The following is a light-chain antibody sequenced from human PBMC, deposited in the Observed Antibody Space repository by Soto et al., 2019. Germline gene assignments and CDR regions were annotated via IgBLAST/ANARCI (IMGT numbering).Light chain of an antibody. Sequence: NFMLTQPHSVSGSPGKTVTISCTGSSGSIASNYVQWYQQRPGSAPTTVIYEDKQRPSGVPDRFSGSIDSSSNSASLTISGLKTEDEADYYCQSYDRSSVVFGGGTKLTVL. CDR3: QSYDRSSVV. J-gene: IGLJ2*01. CDR1: SGSIASNY. CDR2: EDK. V-gene: IGLV6-57*02.